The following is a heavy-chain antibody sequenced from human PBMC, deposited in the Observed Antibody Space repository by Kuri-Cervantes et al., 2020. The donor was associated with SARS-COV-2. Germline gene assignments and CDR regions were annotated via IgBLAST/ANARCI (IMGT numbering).Heavy chain of an antibody. CDR1: GYTFTGYY. CDR2: INPNSGGT. CDR3: ARAGGISSGYYYRLDY. J-gene: IGHJ4*02. V-gene: IGHV1-2*06. Sequence: ASVKVSCKASGYTFTGYYMHWVRQAPGQGLEWMGRINPNSGGTNYAQKFQGRVTMTRDTSISIAYMELSRLRSDDTAVYYCARAGGISSGYYYRLDYWGQGTLVTVSS. D-gene: IGHD3-22*01.